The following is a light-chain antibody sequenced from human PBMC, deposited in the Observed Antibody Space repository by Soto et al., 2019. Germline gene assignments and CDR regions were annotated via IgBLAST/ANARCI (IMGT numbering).Light chain of an antibody. CDR1: SSNIGSHT. CDR3: AAWDDSLYGPV. V-gene: IGLV1-44*01. Sequence: QSVLTQPPSASGTPGQRVTISCSGGSSNIGSHTVNWYQHLPGTAPKLLIYSNNQRPSGVPDRFSGSMSGTSASLSISGLQSKDEADYYCAAWDDSLYGPVFGGGTKVTV. CDR2: SNN. J-gene: IGLJ2*01.